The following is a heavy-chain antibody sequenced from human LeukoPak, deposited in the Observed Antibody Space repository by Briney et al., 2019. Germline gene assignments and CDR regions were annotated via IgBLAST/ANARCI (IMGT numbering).Heavy chain of an antibody. CDR2: INHSGST. D-gene: IGHD2-8*02. Sequence: PSETLSLTCAVYGWSFNSYYCSWIRQPPGKGLEWIGEINHSGSTNYNPSLKSRVTTSVDTSKNQFSLKLSSVTAADTAVYYCARMTAGGFDIWGRGTMVTVSS. J-gene: IGHJ3*02. V-gene: IGHV4-34*01. CDR3: ARMTAGGFDI. CDR1: GWSFNSYY.